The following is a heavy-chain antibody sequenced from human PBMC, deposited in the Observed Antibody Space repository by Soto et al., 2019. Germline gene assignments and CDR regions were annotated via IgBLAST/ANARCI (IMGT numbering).Heavy chain of an antibody. CDR2: IHNSGST. D-gene: IGHD6-19*01. CDR1: GASVSGDGSY. CDR3: ARDLGSEQWFFDN. V-gene: IGHV4-31*03. Sequence: QVQLQESGPGLVKPSQTLSLTCLVSGASVSGDGSYCSWIRQHPGKGLEFIGYIHNSGSTYSNPSHENRVAMSIDTSKNQFSLRLSSLTAADSAVYFCARDLGSEQWFFDNWGQGILVTVSS. J-gene: IGHJ4*02.